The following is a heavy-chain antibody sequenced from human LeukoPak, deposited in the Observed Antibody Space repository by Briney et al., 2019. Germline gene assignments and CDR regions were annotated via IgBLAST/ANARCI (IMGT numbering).Heavy chain of an antibody. J-gene: IGHJ5*02. CDR2: IYHSGST. Sequence: PSETLSLTYAVSGYSISSGYYWGWIRQPPGKGLERFGSIYHSGSTYYNPSLKSRVTISVDTSKNQFSLKLSSVTASDTAVYYCARDSWGGYYMGNWFDPWGQGTLVTVPS. D-gene: IGHD3-3*01. CDR3: ARDSWGGYYMGNWFDP. V-gene: IGHV4-38-2*02. CDR1: GYSISSGYY.